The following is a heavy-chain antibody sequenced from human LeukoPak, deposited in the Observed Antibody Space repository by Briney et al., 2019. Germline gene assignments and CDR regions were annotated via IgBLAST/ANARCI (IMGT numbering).Heavy chain of an antibody. Sequence: ASVKVSCKASGFTFTSSAMQWVRQARGQRLEWIGWIVVGSGSTTYAQKFQGRVTMTRDTSTSTVYMELSSLRSEDTAVYYCARPQSSGSYDFDYWGQGTLVTVSS. V-gene: IGHV1-58*02. J-gene: IGHJ4*02. D-gene: IGHD1-26*01. CDR1: GFTFTSSA. CDR2: IVVGSGST. CDR3: ARPQSSGSYDFDY.